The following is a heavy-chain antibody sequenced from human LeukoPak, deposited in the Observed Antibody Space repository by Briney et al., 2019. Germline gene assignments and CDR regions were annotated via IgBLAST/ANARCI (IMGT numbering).Heavy chain of an antibody. CDR1: GFTFSSYA. V-gene: IGHV3-23*01. J-gene: IGHJ4*02. CDR3: AKTPGIAVADRNYFDY. Sequence: GGSLRLSCEGSGFTFSSYAMSWVRQAPGKGLEWVSAISGSGGSTYYADSVKGRFTISRDNSKNTLYLQMNSLRAEDTAVYYCAKTPGIAVADRNYFDYWGQGTLVTVSS. D-gene: IGHD6-19*01. CDR2: ISGSGGST.